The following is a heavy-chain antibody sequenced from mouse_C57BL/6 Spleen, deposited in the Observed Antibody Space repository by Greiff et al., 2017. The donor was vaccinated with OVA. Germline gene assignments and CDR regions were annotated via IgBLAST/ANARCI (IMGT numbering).Heavy chain of an antibody. CDR3: TRGDPYWYFDV. J-gene: IGHJ1*03. CDR1: GYTFTDYE. Sequence: QVQLQQSGAELVRPGASVTLSCKASGYTFTDYEMHWVKQTPVHGLEWIGAIDPETGGTAYNQKFKGKAILTADKSSSTAYMELRSLTSEDSAVYYCTRGDPYWYFDVWGTGTTVTVSS. V-gene: IGHV1-15*01. CDR2: IDPETGGT. D-gene: IGHD3-3*01.